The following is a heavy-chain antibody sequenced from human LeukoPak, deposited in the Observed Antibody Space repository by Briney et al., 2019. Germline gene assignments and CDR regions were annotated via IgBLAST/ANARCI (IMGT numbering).Heavy chain of an antibody. CDR2: ISDRGDST. D-gene: IGHD3-9*01. CDR1: GFSVTTYA. J-gene: IGHJ3*02. CDR3: AKGRWGLTINNFDI. Sequence: GGSLTLSCAASGFSVTTYAMGWVRQAPGKGLEWVSVISDRGDSTHYADSVKGRFTISRDSSKNTLYLQMNSLRGEDTAVYYCAKGRWGLTINNFDIWGQGTMVTVSS. V-gene: IGHV3-23*01.